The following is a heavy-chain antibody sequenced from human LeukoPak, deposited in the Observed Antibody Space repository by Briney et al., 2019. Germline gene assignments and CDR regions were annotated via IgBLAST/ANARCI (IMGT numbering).Heavy chain of an antibody. CDR1: AFTFTSYA. Sequence: AGGSLRLSCAASAFTFTSYAMNWVRQAPGKGLEWVSTISDSGGTTYYADSVKGRLTISRDDSKNTLYLQMNSLRADDTAVYYCARNFRAGTASAAFDIWGQGTMVTVSS. D-gene: IGHD1/OR15-1a*01. CDR2: ISDSGGTT. V-gene: IGHV3-23*01. J-gene: IGHJ3*02. CDR3: ARNFRAGTASAAFDI.